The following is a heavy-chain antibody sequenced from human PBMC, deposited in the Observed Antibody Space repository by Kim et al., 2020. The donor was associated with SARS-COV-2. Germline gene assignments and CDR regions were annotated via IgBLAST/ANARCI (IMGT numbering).Heavy chain of an antibody. D-gene: IGHD1-26*01. Sequence: GGSLRLSCAASVFTFSSYGMHWVRQAPGKGLEWVAVISYDGSNKYYADSVKGRFTISRDNSKNTLYLQMNSLRAEDTAVYYCAKLSGSYSYYFDYWGQGTLVTVSS. CDR2: ISYDGSNK. J-gene: IGHJ4*02. V-gene: IGHV3-30*18. CDR1: VFTFSSYG. CDR3: AKLSGSYSYYFDY.